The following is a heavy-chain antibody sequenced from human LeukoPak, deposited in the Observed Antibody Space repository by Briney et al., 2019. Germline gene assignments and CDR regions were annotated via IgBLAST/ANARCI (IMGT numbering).Heavy chain of an antibody. D-gene: IGHD4-11*01. V-gene: IGHV4-59*01. J-gene: IGHJ4*02. Sequence: PSETLSLTCTVSGGSISSDYWSWIRQPPGKGLEWIGYIYYSGRTYYNPSLKSRITISVDTSKNQFSLKLSSVTAADTAVYYCARGFYSPHYWDQGTLVSVSS. CDR3: ARGFYSPHY. CDR1: GGSISSDY. CDR2: IYYSGRT.